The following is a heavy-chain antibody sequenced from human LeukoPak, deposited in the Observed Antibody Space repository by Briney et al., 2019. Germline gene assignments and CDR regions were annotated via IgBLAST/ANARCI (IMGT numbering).Heavy chain of an antibody. CDR1: GYSFTNYW. D-gene: IGHD1-7*01. Sequence: GESLKISCKASGYSFTNYWIGWVRQMPGKGLEWMGIIYPGDSDTRYSPSLQGQVTISADKSMSTAYLQWSSLKASDTAMYYCARHSGTTTSPFDIWGQGTMVTVSS. V-gene: IGHV5-51*01. J-gene: IGHJ3*02. CDR2: IYPGDSDT. CDR3: ARHSGTTTSPFDI.